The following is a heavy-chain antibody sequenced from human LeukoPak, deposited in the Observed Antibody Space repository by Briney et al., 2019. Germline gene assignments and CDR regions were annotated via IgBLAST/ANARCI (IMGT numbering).Heavy chain of an antibody. CDR2: IYSGGNT. CDR3: ARDRRGDRSGSYYFDY. D-gene: IGHD3-22*01. J-gene: IGHJ4*02. CDR1: LFTVSRNY. Sequence: GGALRHSSVASLFTVSRNYISWVRPTPGKGLEWVSQIYSGGNTYYADSVKGRFTISRDNFKNTLVLQINSLRAEDTAVYYCARDRRGDRSGSYYFDYWGQGTLVTVSS. V-gene: IGHV3-53*01.